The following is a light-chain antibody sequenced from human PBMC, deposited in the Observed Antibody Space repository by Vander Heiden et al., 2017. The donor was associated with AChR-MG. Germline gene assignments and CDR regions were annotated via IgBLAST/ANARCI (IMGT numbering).Light chain of an antibody. CDR1: QSLVHSDGNTY. CDR3: RQGSALIT. CDR2: KVS. Sequence: DVVMTQSPLSLPVTLGQPASISCRSSQSLVHSDGNTYLNWFQQRPGQSPRRLIYKVSNRDYGVPDRFSGSGSGNDFTLISSGVEDEDVAVYYCRQGSALITFGQGTKLDIK. V-gene: IGKV2-30*02. J-gene: IGKJ2*01.